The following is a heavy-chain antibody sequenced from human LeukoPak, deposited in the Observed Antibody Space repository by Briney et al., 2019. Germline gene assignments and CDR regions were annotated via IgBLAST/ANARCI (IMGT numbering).Heavy chain of an antibody. D-gene: IGHD5-12*01. J-gene: IGHJ5*02. V-gene: IGHV1-69*10. CDR3: ARDLMVATRHNWFDP. Sequence: SVKVSCKASGGTFSSYTISWVRQAPGQGLEWMGRIIPILGIANYAQKFQGRVTIPADKSTSTAYMELSSLRSEDTAVYYCARDLMVATRHNWFDPWGQGTLVTVSS. CDR2: IIPILGIA. CDR1: GGTFSSYT.